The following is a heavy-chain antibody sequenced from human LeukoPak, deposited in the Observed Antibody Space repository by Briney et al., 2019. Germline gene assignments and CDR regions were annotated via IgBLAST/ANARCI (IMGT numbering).Heavy chain of an antibody. J-gene: IGHJ4*02. CDR2: INPNSGGT. CDR3: ASRYDYGDYVQPLDY. D-gene: IGHD4-17*01. CDR1: GYTFTGYY. V-gene: IGHV1-2*02. Sequence: ASVKVSCKASGYTFTGYYMHSVRQAPGQGLEWMGWINPNSGGTNYAQKFQGRVTMTRDTSISTAYMELSRLRSDDTAVYYCASRYDYGDYVQPLDYWGQGTLVTVSS.